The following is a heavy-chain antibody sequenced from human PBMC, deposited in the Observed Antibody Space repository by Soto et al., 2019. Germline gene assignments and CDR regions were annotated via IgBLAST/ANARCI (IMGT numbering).Heavy chain of an antibody. V-gene: IGHV3-23*01. CDR3: ARDQWGLLH. CDR1: GLTFSNYA. J-gene: IGHJ4*02. Sequence: EVQLLESGGGLVQPGGSLRLSCRASGLTFSNYAMSWVRRAPGKGLEWVSSITARGDNTYQPDSVKGRFTISRDNSKNALYVQMNSVRADDTAIYYCARDQWGLLHWGQGTLVSVSS. CDR2: ITARGDNT. D-gene: IGHD1-26*01.